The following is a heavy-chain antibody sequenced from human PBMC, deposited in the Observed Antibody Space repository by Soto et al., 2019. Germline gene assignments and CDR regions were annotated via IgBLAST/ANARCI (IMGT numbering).Heavy chain of an antibody. CDR2: INPHNGNT. Sequence: QVQLVQSGAEVKKPGASVKVSCKASGYTFTSYAINWVRQAPGQGLEGMGWINPHNGNTKYAQKFQGRVTITRDTTASTAYMEMSNMRSEGTALDYSARGDSSRWYSVDYWGQGTLGTVSS. V-gene: IGHV1-3*01. CDR3: ARGDSSRWYSVDY. D-gene: IGHD6-13*01. CDR1: GYTFTSYA. J-gene: IGHJ4*02.